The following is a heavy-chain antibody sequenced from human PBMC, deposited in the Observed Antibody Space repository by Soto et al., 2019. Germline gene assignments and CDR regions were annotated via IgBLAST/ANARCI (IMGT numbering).Heavy chain of an antibody. V-gene: IGHV4-31*03. Sequence: QVQLQESGPGLVKPSQTLSLTCTVSGGSISSGGYYWSWIRQHPGKGLEWIGYFYYSGSTSYNPYHRRSISDAKHHSNNPSSVKRGYVPLADANVNYGSGCYQYANRGYGYWGQGTLGSVSS. CDR3: SGCYQYANRGYGY. CDR2: FYYSGST. CDR1: GGSISSGGYY. D-gene: IGHD3-16*02. J-gene: IGHJ4*02.